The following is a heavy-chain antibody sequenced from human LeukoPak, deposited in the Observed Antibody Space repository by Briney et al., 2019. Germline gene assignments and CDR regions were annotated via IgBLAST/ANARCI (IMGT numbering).Heavy chain of an antibody. V-gene: IGHV3-7*03. Sequence: GGSLRLSCAASEFTFSSYWMSWVRQAPGKGLEWVANIKQDGGQIYYLESVKGRFTVSRDNAKNSLYLQMNSLRAEDTAVYYCAKDRSGYDLNIFDYWGQGTLVTVSS. CDR2: IKQDGGQI. CDR3: AKDRSGYDLNIFDY. D-gene: IGHD5-12*01. J-gene: IGHJ4*02. CDR1: EFTFSSYW.